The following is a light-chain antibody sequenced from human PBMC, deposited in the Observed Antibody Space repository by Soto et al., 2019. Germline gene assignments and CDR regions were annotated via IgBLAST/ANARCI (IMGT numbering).Light chain of an antibody. Sequence: IVLTQSPGTLSLSAGERATLSCRASQSVSSSYLAWYQQKPGQAPRLLIYGASSRATGIPDRFSGSGSGTDFTLTISRMEPEDLAVYYCQQYGSSPFGGGTKVDIK. CDR3: QQYGSSP. J-gene: IGKJ4*01. V-gene: IGKV3-20*01. CDR2: GAS. CDR1: QSVSSSY.